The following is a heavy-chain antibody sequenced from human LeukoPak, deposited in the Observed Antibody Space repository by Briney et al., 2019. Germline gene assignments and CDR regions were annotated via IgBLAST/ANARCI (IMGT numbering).Heavy chain of an antibody. CDR2: IYYSGST. CDR1: GGPISSYY. Sequence: PSETLSLPCTVSGGPISSYYWSWIRQPPGKGLEWIGYIYYSGSTNYNPSLKSRVTISVDTSKNQFSLKLSSVTAADTAVYYCARAVYSSGPRPYEYYYGMDVWGKGTTVTVSS. V-gene: IGHV4-59*01. D-gene: IGHD6-19*01. J-gene: IGHJ6*04. CDR3: ARAVYSSGPRPYEYYYGMDV.